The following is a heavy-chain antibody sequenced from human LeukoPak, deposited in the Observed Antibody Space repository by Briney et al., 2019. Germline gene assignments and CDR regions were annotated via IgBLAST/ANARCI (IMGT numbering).Heavy chain of an antibody. CDR3: ARAGRYYYDTTEYFLPDY. J-gene: IGHJ4*02. CDR2: IRNKANSYAT. D-gene: IGHD3-22*01. CDR1: GFTFSDHY. V-gene: IGHV3-72*01. Sequence: PGGSLRLSCAASGFTFSDHYMDWVRQAPGKGLEWVGRIRNKANSYATEYAASVKGRFTISRDDSHNSLHLQMDSLKTEDTAAYYCARAGRYYYDTTEYFLPDYWGQGTLVTVSS.